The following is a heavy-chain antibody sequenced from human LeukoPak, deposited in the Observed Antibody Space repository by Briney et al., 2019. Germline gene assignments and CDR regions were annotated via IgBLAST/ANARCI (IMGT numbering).Heavy chain of an antibody. Sequence: GGSLRLSCAASGFTLSSYAMHWVRQAPGKGLEWVAVISYDGSNKYYADSVKGRFTISRDNSKNTLYLQMNSLRAEDTAVYYCARDGMHIVVVTAPYYFDYWGQGTLVTVSS. CDR1: GFTLSSYA. J-gene: IGHJ4*02. D-gene: IGHD2-21*02. V-gene: IGHV3-30-3*01. CDR3: ARDGMHIVVVTAPYYFDY. CDR2: ISYDGSNK.